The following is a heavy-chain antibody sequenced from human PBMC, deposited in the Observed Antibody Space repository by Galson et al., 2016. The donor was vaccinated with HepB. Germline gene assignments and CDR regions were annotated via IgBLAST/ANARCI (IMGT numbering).Heavy chain of an antibody. V-gene: IGHV1-18*04. CDR1: GYIFTSSG. J-gene: IGHJ4*01. CDR2: SNLYDGTI. Sequence: SVKVSCKASGYIFTSSGISWMRQAPGQGLEWVGWSNLYDGTINYARKFQGRVSLTTDTSTSTAYMELRSLRFDDTAVYHCYHRAFDYWGHGTLVTVSS. D-gene: IGHD2-2*01. CDR3: YHRAFDY.